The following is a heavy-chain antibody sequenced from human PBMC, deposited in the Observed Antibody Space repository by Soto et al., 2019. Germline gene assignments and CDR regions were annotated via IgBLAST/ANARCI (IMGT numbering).Heavy chain of an antibody. J-gene: IGHJ4*02. D-gene: IGHD3-22*01. V-gene: IGHV1-2*02. CDR2: INPNSGGT. Sequence: GASVKVSCKASGYTFTGYYMHRVRQAPGQGLEWMGWINPNSGGTNYAQKFQGRATMTRDTSISTAYMELSRLRSDDTAVYYCARRGSGYYYFDYWGQGTLVTVSS. CDR3: ARRGSGYYYFDY. CDR1: GYTFTGYY.